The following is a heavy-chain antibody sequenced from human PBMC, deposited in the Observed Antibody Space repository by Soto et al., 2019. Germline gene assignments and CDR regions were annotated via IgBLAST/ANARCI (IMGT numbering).Heavy chain of an antibody. CDR2: IYYSGST. CDR3: ARLYGKKNWFDP. J-gene: IGHJ5*02. Sequence: PSETLSLTCTASVGSISISSYYWGWIRQPPGKGLEWIGSIYYSGSTYYNPSLKSRVTISVDTSKNQLSLKLSSVTAADTAVYYCARLYGKKNWFDPWGQGTMVTVSS. D-gene: IGHD1-26*01. V-gene: IGHV4-39*01. CDR1: VGSISISSYY.